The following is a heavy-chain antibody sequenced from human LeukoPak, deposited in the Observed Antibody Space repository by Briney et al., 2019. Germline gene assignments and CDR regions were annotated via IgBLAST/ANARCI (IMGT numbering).Heavy chain of an antibody. J-gene: IGHJ3*02. V-gene: IGHV4-34*01. CDR3: ARHNGWAFDI. Sequence: PSETLCLTCAVYGGSFSGWWSWIRQPPGKGLEWIGEIHHSGGTTYNTSRRSLATISVDTSKRQICLKITAVTAAATAIYYCARHNGWAFDIWGQGTVVTVSS. CDR2: IHHSGGT. D-gene: IGHD2-15*01. CDR1: GGSFSGW.